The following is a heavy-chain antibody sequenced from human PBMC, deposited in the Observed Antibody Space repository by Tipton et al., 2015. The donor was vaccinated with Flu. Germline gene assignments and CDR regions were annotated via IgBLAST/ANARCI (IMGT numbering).Heavy chain of an antibody. J-gene: IGHJ4*02. V-gene: IGHV3-48*03. CDR1: GFTFRNYE. CDR3: ARDYEGNSGFFDY. Sequence: SLRLSCAASGFTFRNYEMHWVRQAPGKGLEWVSYISSSGSTIYYADSAKGRFTISRDNAKNSLYLQMNSLRAEDTAVYYCARDYEGNSGFFDYWGQGTLVTVSS. D-gene: IGHD4-23*01. CDR2: ISSSGSTI.